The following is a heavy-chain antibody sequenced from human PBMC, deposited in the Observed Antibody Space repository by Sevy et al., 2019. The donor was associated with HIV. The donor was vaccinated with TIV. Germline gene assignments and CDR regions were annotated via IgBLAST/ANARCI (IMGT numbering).Heavy chain of an antibody. Sequence: SETLSLTCTVSGGSISAYYWSWIRQPPGKPLEYIGYIYYTGSTNYNPSLKSRVTISVDTSKNQFSLKWNSVTAADTAGYFCARAPPVRSGDDSLNWFDPWGQGTLVTVSS. CDR1: GGSISAYY. J-gene: IGHJ5*02. V-gene: IGHV4-59*01. CDR2: IYYTGST. D-gene: IGHD5-12*01. CDR3: ARAPPVRSGDDSLNWFDP.